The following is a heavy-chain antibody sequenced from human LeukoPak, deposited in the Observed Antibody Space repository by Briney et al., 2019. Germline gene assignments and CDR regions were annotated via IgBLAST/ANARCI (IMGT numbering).Heavy chain of an antibody. J-gene: IGHJ4*02. CDR2: IKEDGSEK. V-gene: IGHV3-7*01. D-gene: IGHD1-26*01. CDR3: ARDQGDTSVDFDY. CDR1: GFTFNRAW. Sequence: GGSLRLSCAASGFTFNRAWMSWVRQTPEKRLEFVANIKEDGSEKYYVDSVKGRFTISRDNAKNSLYLQMNSLRAEDTAVYYCARDQGDTSVDFDYWGQGTLVAVSS.